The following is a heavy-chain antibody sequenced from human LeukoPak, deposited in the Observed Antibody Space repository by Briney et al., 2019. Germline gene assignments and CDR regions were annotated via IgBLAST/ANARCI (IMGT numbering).Heavy chain of an antibody. D-gene: IGHD5-24*01. V-gene: IGHV3-21*01. CDR1: GFTFDTYN. J-gene: IGHJ4*02. CDR2: IRSYSSYI. CDR3: ARETRVRWTDY. Sequence: GGSLRLSCAASGFTFDTYNFNWVRQAPGKGLEWVATIRSYSSYIHYADSVKGRFIISRDDAKNSLYLQMNSLRAEDTAVYYCARETRVRWTDYWGQGILVTVSS.